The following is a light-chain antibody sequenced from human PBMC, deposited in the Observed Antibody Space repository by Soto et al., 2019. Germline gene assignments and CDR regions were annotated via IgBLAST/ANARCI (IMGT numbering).Light chain of an antibody. V-gene: IGLV2-11*01. CDR2: DVD. J-gene: IGLJ1*01. Sequence: QSVLTQPRSVSGSPGQSVTISCTGTRSDIGDYNYVSWYQQHPGKAPKLMIYDVDKGPSGVPDRFSGSKSGNTASLTISGLQAEDEADYYCCSYAGSYTFVFGTGTKLTVL. CDR3: CSYAGSYTFV. CDR1: RSDIGDYNY.